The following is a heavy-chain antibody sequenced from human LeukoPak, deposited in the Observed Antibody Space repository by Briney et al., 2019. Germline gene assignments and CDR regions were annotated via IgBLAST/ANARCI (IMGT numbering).Heavy chain of an antibody. J-gene: IGHJ6*02. CDR2: IYYSGST. CDR3: ARQGHKLTLVDYYGMDV. D-gene: IGHD1-26*01. CDR1: GGSISSYY. Sequence: SETLSLTCTVSGGSISSYYWSWIRQPPGKGLEWIGYIYYSGSTNYNPSLKSRVTISIDRSKNQFPLKLSSVIAADTAVYYCARQGHKLTLVDYYGMDVWGQGTTVTVSS. V-gene: IGHV4-59*08.